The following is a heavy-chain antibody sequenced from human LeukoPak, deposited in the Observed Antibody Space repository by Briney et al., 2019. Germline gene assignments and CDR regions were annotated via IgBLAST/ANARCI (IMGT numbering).Heavy chain of an antibody. Sequence: SVKVSCKASGGTFNTYAITWVRQAPGQGLEWMGRIIPILDVADSAQRFQGRVTITADRSTSTVYMELNSLRSEDTAIYYCARVYGGAAAVINFDYWGQGTLVTVSS. V-gene: IGHV1-69*04. D-gene: IGHD6-13*01. J-gene: IGHJ4*02. CDR1: GGTFNTYA. CDR3: ARVYGGAAAVINFDY. CDR2: IIPILDVA.